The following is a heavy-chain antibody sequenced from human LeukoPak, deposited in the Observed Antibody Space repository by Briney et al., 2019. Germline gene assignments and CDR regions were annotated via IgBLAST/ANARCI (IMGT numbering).Heavy chain of an antibody. J-gene: IGHJ6*02. CDR1: GFTFSSYG. D-gene: IGHD3-10*01. V-gene: IGHV3-30*18. Sequence: GRSLRLSCAASGFTFSSYGMHWVRQAPGKGLEWVAVISYDGSNKYYADSVKGRFTISRDNSKNTLYLQMNSLRAEDTAVYYCAKGAYGSGSYYIWLYYYYYYGMDVWGQGTTVTVSS. CDR2: ISYDGSNK. CDR3: AKGAYGSGSYYIWLYYYYYYGMDV.